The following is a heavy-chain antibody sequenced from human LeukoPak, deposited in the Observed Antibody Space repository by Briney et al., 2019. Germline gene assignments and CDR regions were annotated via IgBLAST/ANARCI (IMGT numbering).Heavy chain of an antibody. D-gene: IGHD1-26*01. CDR1: GFTFDDYA. Sequence: PGGSLRLSCAASGFTFDDYAMHWVRQAPGKCLEWVSGIIWNSGSIGYADSVKGRFTISRDNAKNSLYLQMNSLRAEDTALYYCAKDSSSWYGGSGGFDYWGQGTLVTVSS. CDR2: IIWNSGSI. J-gene: IGHJ4*02. V-gene: IGHV3-9*01. CDR3: AKDSSSWYGGSGGFDY.